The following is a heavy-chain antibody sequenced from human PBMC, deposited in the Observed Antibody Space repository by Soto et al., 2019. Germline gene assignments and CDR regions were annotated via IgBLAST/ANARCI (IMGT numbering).Heavy chain of an antibody. CDR1: GFSLSTSGVG. CDR2: IYWDDDK. J-gene: IGHJ4*02. V-gene: IGHV2-5*02. D-gene: IGHD1-1*01. CDR3: AHRAGLQGNWNGGYFDF. Sequence: QITLKESGPTRVKPTQTLTLTCTFSGFSLSTSGVGVGWIRQPPGKALERLALIYWDDDKSYSPSLKSRLTITKDTSKNQVVLTMTNMDPVDTATYYCAHRAGLQGNWNGGYFDFWGQGALVTVSS.